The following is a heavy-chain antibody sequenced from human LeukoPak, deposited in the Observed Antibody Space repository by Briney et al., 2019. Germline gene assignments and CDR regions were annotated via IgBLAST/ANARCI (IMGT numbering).Heavy chain of an antibody. CDR2: IYYSGST. CDR1: GGSISGSSYY. V-gene: IGHV4-39*02. CDR3: ARDLRLDSSGYYPDAFDI. Sequence: PSETLSLTCTVSGGSISGSSYYWGWIRQPPGKGLEWIGSIYYSGSTYYNPSLKSRVTISVDTSKNQFSLKLNSVTATDTAVYYCARDLRLDSSGYYPDAFDIWGQGTMVTVSS. D-gene: IGHD3-22*01. J-gene: IGHJ3*02.